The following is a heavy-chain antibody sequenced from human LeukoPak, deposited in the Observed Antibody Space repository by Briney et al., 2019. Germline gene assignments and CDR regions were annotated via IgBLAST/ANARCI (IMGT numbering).Heavy chain of an antibody. CDR1: GFTFSSYA. D-gene: IGHD5-18*01. CDR2: ISGSGGST. Sequence: GGSLRLSCAASGFTFSSYAMSWVRQAPGKGLEWVSAISGSGGSTYYADSVKGRFTISRDNSKNTLYLQMNSLRAEDTAVYYCAKDGGGCSYGPRYFDYWGQGALVTVSS. J-gene: IGHJ4*02. V-gene: IGHV3-23*01. CDR3: AKDGGGCSYGPRYFDY.